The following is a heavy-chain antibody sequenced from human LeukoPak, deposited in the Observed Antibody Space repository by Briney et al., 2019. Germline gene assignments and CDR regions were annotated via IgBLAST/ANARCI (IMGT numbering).Heavy chain of an antibody. CDR3: ATAYVYPVDF. D-gene: IGHD2-8*01. V-gene: IGHV1-24*01. J-gene: IGHJ4*02. CDR2: FDPEYGET. Sequence: RASLKVSCKVSGYTLTELSMHWVRQAPGKGLEWMGGFDPEYGETIYAQKFQGRVTMTEDTSTDTACMELSSLRSEDSAVYYCATAYVYPVDFWGQGTLVTVSS. CDR1: GYTLTELS.